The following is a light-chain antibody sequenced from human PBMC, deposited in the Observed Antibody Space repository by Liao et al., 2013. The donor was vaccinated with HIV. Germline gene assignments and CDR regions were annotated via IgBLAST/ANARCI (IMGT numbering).Light chain of an antibody. CDR3: QAWDTSTHV. Sequence: SYELTQPPSVSVSPGQTASITCSGDELGDNYPCWYQQRPGQSPVLVIYQDSQRPSGIPERFSGSKSGNTATLTISGTQTMDEADYYCQAWDTSTHVFGTGTKVTVL. V-gene: IGLV3-1*01. CDR2: QDS. J-gene: IGLJ1*01. CDR1: ELGDNY.